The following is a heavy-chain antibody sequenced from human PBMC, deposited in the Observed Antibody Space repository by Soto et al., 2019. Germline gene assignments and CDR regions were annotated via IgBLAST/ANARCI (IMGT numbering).Heavy chain of an antibody. J-gene: IGHJ6*03. V-gene: IGHV3-21*01. CDR2: ISSSSSYI. CDR1: GFTFSSYS. Sequence: GGSLRLSCAASGFTFSSYSMNWVRQAPGKGLEWVSSISSSSSYIYYADSVKGRFTISRDNAKNSLYLQMNSLRAEDTAVYYCARDLRDPEVIFGVVGPYMDVWGKGTTVTVSS. CDR3: ARDLRDPEVIFGVVGPYMDV. D-gene: IGHD3-3*01.